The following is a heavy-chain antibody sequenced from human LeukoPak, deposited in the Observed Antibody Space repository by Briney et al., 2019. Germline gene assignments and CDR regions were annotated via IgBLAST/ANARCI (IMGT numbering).Heavy chain of an antibody. D-gene: IGHD2-2*01. CDR1: GYSFTSYW. Sequence: PGESLKISCKGSGYSFTSYWIGWVRQMPGKGLEWMGIIYPGDSDTRYSPSFQGQVTISADKSISTAYLQWSSLKASDTAMYYCARQYCSSTSCYESDYWGQGTLVTVSS. J-gene: IGHJ4*02. CDR3: ARQYCSSTSCYESDY. V-gene: IGHV5-51*01. CDR2: IYPGDSDT.